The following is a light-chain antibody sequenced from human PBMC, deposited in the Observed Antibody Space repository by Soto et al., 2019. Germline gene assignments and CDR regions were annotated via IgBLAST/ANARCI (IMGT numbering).Light chain of an antibody. CDR3: CSYAGTSTWV. Sequence: QSALTQTASVSGSPGQSITISCTGASSDVGSYNFVSWYQQHPGKAPKLMIYDVSKRPSGVSNRFSGSKSGNTASLTISGLQAEDEADYYCCSYAGTSTWVFGGGTQLTVL. CDR2: DVS. CDR1: SSDVGSYNF. J-gene: IGLJ3*02. V-gene: IGLV2-23*02.